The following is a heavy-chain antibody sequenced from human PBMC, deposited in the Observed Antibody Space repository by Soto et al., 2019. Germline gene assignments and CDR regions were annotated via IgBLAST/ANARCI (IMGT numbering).Heavy chain of an antibody. V-gene: IGHV3-30*18. CDR2: ISYDGSNK. J-gene: IGHJ6*02. CDR3: AKSLGQGYGLFRDYYYYGMDV. CDR1: GFTFSGYG. D-gene: IGHD3-22*01. Sequence: QVQLVESGGGVVQPGRSLRLSCAASGFTFSGYGMHWVRQAPGKGLEWVAVISYDGSNKYYADSVKGRFTISRDNSKNTLYLQMNSLRAEDTAVYYCAKSLGQGYGLFRDYYYYGMDVWGQGTTVTVSS.